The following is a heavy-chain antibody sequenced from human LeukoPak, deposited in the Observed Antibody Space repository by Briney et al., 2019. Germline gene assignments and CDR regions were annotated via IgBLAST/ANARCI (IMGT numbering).Heavy chain of an antibody. CDR2: VYYNGLT. D-gene: IGHD4-17*01. V-gene: IGHV4-59*01. Sequence: IRXAPGXXXEWIGYVYYNGLTSYNASLRSRLILSVDTARNQVSLKLTSVTAADTAVYYCTRERSTVTFDYWGQGTLVTVSS. CDR3: TRERSTVTFDY. J-gene: IGHJ4*02.